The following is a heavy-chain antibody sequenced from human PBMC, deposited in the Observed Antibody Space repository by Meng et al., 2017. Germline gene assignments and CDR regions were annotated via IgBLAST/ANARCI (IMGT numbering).Heavy chain of an antibody. CDR3: PSDTSLVRGVIISPPPAAFDI. J-gene: IGHJ3*02. V-gene: IGHV1-69*06. CDR2: IIPIFGNA. Sequence: SVKVSCKASGGTFSSYAISWVRQAPGQGLEWMGGIIPIFGNANYAQKFQGRVTITADKSTSTAYMELSSLRSEDTAVYYCPSDTSLVRGVIISPPPAAFDIWGQGTMVTVSS. CDR1: GGTFSSYA. D-gene: IGHD3-10*01.